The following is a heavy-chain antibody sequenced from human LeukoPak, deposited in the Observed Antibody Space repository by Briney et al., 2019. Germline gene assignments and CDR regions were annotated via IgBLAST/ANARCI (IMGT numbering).Heavy chain of an antibody. CDR1: GFTFDDYA. CDR2: INSDGSST. CDR3: ARAYYYGMDV. Sequence: GGSLRLSCAASGFTFDDYAMHWVRQAPGKGLVWVSRINSDGSSTSYADSVKGRFTISRDNAKNTLYLQMNSLRAEDTAVYYCARAYYYGMDVWGQGTTVTVSS. J-gene: IGHJ6*02. V-gene: IGHV3-74*01.